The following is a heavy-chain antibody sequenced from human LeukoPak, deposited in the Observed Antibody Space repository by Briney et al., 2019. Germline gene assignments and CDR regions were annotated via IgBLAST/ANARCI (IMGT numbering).Heavy chain of an antibody. CDR1: GFTFSSYG. V-gene: IGHV3-33*01. D-gene: IGHD3-22*01. CDR3: ARESHYDSSASVGY. J-gene: IGHJ4*02. Sequence: GGSLRLSCAASGFTFSSYGMHWVRQAPGKGLEWVAVIWYDGSNKYYADSVKGRFTISRDNSKNTLYLQMNSLRAEDTAVYYCARESHYDSSASVGYWGQGTLVTASS. CDR2: IWYDGSNK.